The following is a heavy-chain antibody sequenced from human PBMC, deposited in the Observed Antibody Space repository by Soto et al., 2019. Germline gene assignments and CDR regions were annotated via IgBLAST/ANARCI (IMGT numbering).Heavy chain of an antibody. CDR2: MSYDGTTK. D-gene: IGHD3-10*01. Sequence: QVQLVESGGGVVQPGRSLRLSCAASGFIFSNYVMYWVRQAPGKGLEWVAFMSYDGTTKSYADSVKGRFTISRDNSQNTLWRPMNSLRPEDTGVYYCAREVLWSRYFDYWGQGTLVTVSS. CDR3: AREVLWSRYFDY. V-gene: IGHV3-30-3*01. CDR1: GFIFSNYV. J-gene: IGHJ4*02.